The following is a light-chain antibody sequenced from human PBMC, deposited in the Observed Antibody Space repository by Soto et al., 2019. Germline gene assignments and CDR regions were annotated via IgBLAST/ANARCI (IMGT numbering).Light chain of an antibody. CDR3: QQLKTYPRT. V-gene: IGKV1-9*01. CDR2: AAS. Sequence: DIQLTQSPSFLPASVRDRVTITCRASQEISSFLAWYQQKAGKAPKLLIFAASTLQSGVPSRFSGSVSGTEFTLTISSLQPEDFATYYCQQLKTYPRTFGQGTKLEIK. J-gene: IGKJ2*01. CDR1: QEISSF.